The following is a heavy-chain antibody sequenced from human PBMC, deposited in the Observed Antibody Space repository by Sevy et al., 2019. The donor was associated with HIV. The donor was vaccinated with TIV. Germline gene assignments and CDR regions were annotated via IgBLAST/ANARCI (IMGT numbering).Heavy chain of an antibody. CDR3: VRGVNFDAIPWGH. CDR2: AYYTGNA. J-gene: IGHJ4*02. Sequence: SETLSLTCTVSGVSVNSGDYYWTWIRQPPGKGLEWIGFAYYTGNANYNPSLGSRITISVDTSRNQFSLKLTSVTPADTAVYYRVRGVNFDAIPWGHWGQGILVTVSS. D-gene: IGHD2-21*01. V-gene: IGHV4-61*08. CDR1: GVSVNSGDYY.